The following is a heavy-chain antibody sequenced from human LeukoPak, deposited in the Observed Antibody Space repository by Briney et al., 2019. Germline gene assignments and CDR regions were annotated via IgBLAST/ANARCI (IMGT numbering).Heavy chain of an antibody. CDR2: IYYSGST. CDR3: ARPGYGSGSYGAFDI. Sequence: SQTLSLTCTVSGGSISSGGYYWSWIRQPPGKGLEWIGYIYYSGSTNYNPSLKSRVTISVDTSKNQFSLKLSSVTAADTAVYYCARPGYGSGSYGAFDIWGQGTMVTVSS. V-gene: IGHV4-61*08. J-gene: IGHJ3*02. CDR1: GGSISSGGYY. D-gene: IGHD3-10*01.